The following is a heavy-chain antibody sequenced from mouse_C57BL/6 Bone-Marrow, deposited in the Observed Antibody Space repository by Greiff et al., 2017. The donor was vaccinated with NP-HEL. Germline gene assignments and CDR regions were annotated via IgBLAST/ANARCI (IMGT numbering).Heavy chain of an antibody. CDR1: GFTFSDYY. CDR2: ISNGGGST. Sequence: EVQVVESGGGLVQPGGSLKLSCAASGFTFSDYYMYWVRQTPEKRLEWVAYISNGGGSTYYPDTVKGRFTISRDNAKNTLYLQMSRLKSEDTAMYYCARHERGTTGGYFDYWGQGTTLTVSS. D-gene: IGHD1-1*01. V-gene: IGHV5-12*01. J-gene: IGHJ2*01. CDR3: ARHERGTTGGYFDY.